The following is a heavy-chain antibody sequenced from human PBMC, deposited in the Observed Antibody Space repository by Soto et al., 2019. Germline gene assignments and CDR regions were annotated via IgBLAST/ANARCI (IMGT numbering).Heavy chain of an antibody. CDR2: IDHSGRT. D-gene: IGHD1-26*01. V-gene: IGHV4-31*02. CDR1: GDSISSGFY. Sequence: SETLSLTCTVSGDSISSGFYWNWVRQHPSKGLEWIGYIDHSGRTYYNPSLKSRVKMSVDTSKNEFSVKLNSVTAADTAVYFCVREVAMGGWYIDYWGRGTQVTVSS. CDR3: VREVAMGGWYIDY. J-gene: IGHJ4*02.